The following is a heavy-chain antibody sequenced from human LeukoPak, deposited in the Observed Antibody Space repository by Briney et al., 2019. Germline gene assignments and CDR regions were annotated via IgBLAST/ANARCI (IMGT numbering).Heavy chain of an antibody. CDR1: GFTFSNYW. CDR2: IKQDGTEN. D-gene: IGHD3-22*01. J-gene: IGHJ4*02. Sequence: PGGSLRLSCAASGFTFSNYWMTWVRQAPGKGLEWVANIKQDGTENYYVDSVKGRFTISRDNADNSLYLQLNSLRAEDTAVYYCATFVGDSTAYRPFDYWGQGTLVTVYS. CDR3: ATFVGDSTAYRPFDY. V-gene: IGHV3-7*01.